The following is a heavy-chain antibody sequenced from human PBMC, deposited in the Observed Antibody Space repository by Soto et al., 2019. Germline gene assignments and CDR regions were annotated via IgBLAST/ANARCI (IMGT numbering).Heavy chain of an antibody. V-gene: IGHV1-3*01. Sequence: AASVKVSFKASGYSFTSYAMHWVRQAPGQRLEWMGWINGGNGNTKYSQKLQGRVTITRDTSASTAYMELSSLRSEDTAVYYCARTGYSGYGNTLDAFDIWGQGTMVTVSS. CDR1: GYSFTSYA. J-gene: IGHJ3*02. D-gene: IGHD5-12*01. CDR3: ARTGYSGYGNTLDAFDI. CDR2: INGGNGNT.